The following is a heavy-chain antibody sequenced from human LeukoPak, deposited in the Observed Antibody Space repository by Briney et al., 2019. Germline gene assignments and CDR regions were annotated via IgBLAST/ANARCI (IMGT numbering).Heavy chain of an antibody. Sequence: SETLSLTCAVYGGSFSGYYWSWIRQPPGKGLEWIGEINHSGSTNYNPSLKSRVTVSVDTSKNQFSLKLSSVTAADTAVYYCARGHKSLSRVRGVKYDYWGQGTLVTVSS. CDR3: ARGHKSLSRVRGVKYDY. J-gene: IGHJ4*02. V-gene: IGHV4-34*01. CDR2: INHSGST. D-gene: IGHD3-10*01. CDR1: GGSFSGYY.